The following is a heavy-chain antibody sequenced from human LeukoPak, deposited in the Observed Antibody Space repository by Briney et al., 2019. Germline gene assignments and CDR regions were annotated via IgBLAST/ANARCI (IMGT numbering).Heavy chain of an antibody. V-gene: IGHV4-59*01. CDR2: IYHSGST. Sequence: SETLSLTCTVSGGSISSYHWNWIRQPPGKGLEWIGYIYHSGSTNYNPSLKSRVTISVDTSQNQFYLKLSSVTAADTAVYYCAKDQAMIVVVNSPFDYWGQGTLVTVSS. D-gene: IGHD3-22*01. CDR1: GGSISSYH. J-gene: IGHJ4*02. CDR3: AKDQAMIVVVNSPFDY.